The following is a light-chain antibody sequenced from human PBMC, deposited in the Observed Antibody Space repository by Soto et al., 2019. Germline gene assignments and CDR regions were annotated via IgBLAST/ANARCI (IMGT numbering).Light chain of an antibody. V-gene: IGKV1-39*01. CDR1: QTISTY. J-gene: IGKJ2*01. Sequence: DIQMTQSPSSLSASVGDRVTITCRASQTISTYLNWYQHKPGRAPNLLIYAASSLQSGVPSRFSGSGSGTDFTLTISSLQPEDFVTYYCQQSYSTLPYTFGQGTKLEIK. CDR2: AAS. CDR3: QQSYSTLPYT.